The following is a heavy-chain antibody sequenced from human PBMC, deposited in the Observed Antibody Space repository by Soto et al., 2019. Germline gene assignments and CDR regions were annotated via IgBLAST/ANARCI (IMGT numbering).Heavy chain of an antibody. CDR1: CSGGFY. V-gene: IGHV4-30-4*01. CDR3: VRHAQWIIRAY. Sequence: CSGGFYLSWIRQPPGKGLEWIGCIYYSGNTYYNPSLKRRFSISVDTSKNQFSLKLSSVTAADTAVYYCVRHAQWIIRAYWGQGSLVT. J-gene: IGHJ4*02. CDR2: IYYSGNT. D-gene: IGHD5-12*01.